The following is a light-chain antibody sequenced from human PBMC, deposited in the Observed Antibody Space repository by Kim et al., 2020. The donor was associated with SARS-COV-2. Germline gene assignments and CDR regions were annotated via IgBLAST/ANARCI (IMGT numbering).Light chain of an antibody. CDR1: QSIVHNY. V-gene: IGKV3-20*01. CDR3: QQYNNSPQT. J-gene: IGKJ1*01. CDR2: RAS. Sequence: SPGERATLSCRASQSIVHNYLAWYQQKPGQAPRLLIYRASSRATGIPDRFSGSGSGTDFTLTISRLEPEDCAMYYCQQYNNSPQTFGQGTKVDIK.